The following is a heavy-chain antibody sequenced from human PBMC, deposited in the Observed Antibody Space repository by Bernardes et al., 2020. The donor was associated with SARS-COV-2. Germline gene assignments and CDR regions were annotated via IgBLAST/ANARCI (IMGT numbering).Heavy chain of an antibody. D-gene: IGHD7-27*01. V-gene: IGHV4-59*01. Sequence: SEPLSLTCTVSGGSISGYYWSWIRQPPGKGLEWIAYIYYSGSTNYNPSLKSRVTISVDTSKNQFSLKLSSVTAADAAVYYCARTRPLESGAQYYYGMDVWGQGTTVTVSS. J-gene: IGHJ6*02. CDR3: ARTRPLESGAQYYYGMDV. CDR2: IYYSGST. CDR1: GGSISGYY.